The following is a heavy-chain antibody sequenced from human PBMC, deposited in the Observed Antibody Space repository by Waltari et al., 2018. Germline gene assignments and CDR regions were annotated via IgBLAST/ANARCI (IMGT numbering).Heavy chain of an antibody. V-gene: IGHV1-8*01. CDR3: ARVRGDFWSGYSFHDAFDI. Sequence: QVQLVQSGAEVKKPGASVKVSCKASGYTFTSYDINWVRQATGKGLGWMGWMNPNRGNTGVAQKFQGRVTMTRTTSRSTAYMELSSLRSEDTAVYYCARVRGDFWSGYSFHDAFDIWGQGTMVTVSS. CDR1: GYTFTSYD. J-gene: IGHJ3*02. D-gene: IGHD3-3*01. CDR2: MNPNRGNT.